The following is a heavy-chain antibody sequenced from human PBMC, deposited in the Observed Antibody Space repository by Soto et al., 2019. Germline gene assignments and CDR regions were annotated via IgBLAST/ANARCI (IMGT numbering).Heavy chain of an antibody. D-gene: IGHD6-19*01. Sequence: PSETLSLTCTVSGGSISSYYWSWIRQPPGKGLEWIGYIYYSGSTNYNPSLKSRVTISVDTSKNQFSLKLSSVTAADTAVYYCAREVQGYSSGWYFRRFDYWGQGTMVTVYS. CDR1: GGSISSYY. CDR3: AREVQGYSSGWYFRRFDY. J-gene: IGHJ4*02. V-gene: IGHV4-59*01. CDR2: IYYSGST.